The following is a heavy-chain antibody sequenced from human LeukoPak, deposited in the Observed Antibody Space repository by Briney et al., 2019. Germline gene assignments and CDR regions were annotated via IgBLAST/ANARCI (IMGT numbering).Heavy chain of an antibody. CDR1: GYTFTSYY. CDR3: ARDNSVGDNAWWFDP. V-gene: IGHV1-46*01. D-gene: IGHD1-26*01. CDR2: INPTGGST. J-gene: IGHJ5*02. Sequence: ASVRVSCKASGYTFTSYYMHWVRQAPGQGLEWMGLINPTGGSTGYAQKFQGRVTMTRDVSTSTDYMELSSLRSEDTAIYYCARDNSVGDNAWWFDPWGQGTLVTVSS.